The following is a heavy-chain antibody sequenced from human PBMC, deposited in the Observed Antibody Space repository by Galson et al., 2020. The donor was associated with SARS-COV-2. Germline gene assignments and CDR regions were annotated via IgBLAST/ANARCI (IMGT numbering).Heavy chain of an antibody. D-gene: IGHD6-19*01. Sequence: TGGSLRLSCAASGFTFSSYAMHWVRQAPGKGLEWVAVISYDGSNKYYADSVKGRFTISRDNSKNTLYLQMNSLRAEDTAVYYCAREQWLAGDPKYGMDVWGQGTTVTVSS. CDR3: AREQWLAGDPKYGMDV. CDR2: ISYDGSNK. V-gene: IGHV3-30-3*01. CDR1: GFTFSSYA. J-gene: IGHJ6*02.